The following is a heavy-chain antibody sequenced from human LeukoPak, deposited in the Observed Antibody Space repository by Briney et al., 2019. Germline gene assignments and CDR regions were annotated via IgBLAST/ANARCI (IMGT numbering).Heavy chain of an antibody. CDR2: IYYSGST. CDR3: ARQSGSYRRFDY. CDR1: GGPISSYY. Sequence: SETLSLTCTVSGGPISSYYWSWIRQPPGKGLEWIGYIYYSGSTNYNPSLKSRVTISVDTSKNQFSLKLSSVTAADTAVYYCARQSGSYRRFDYWGQGTLVTVSS. D-gene: IGHD1-26*01. V-gene: IGHV4-59*08. J-gene: IGHJ4*02.